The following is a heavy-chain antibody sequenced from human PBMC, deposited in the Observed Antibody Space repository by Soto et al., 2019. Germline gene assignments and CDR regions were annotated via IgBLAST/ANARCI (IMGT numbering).Heavy chain of an antibody. J-gene: IGHJ4*02. CDR3: ARLPPPTYCSGSTCSGY. CDR1: GYNFTNYW. V-gene: IGHV5-10-1*01. CDR2: IDPDDSYT. Sequence: GESLKISCKGSGYNFTNYWIHWVRQMAGKGLEWMGRIDPDDSYTNYSPSFQGHVTISVDKSISTAYLQWSSLQASDTAIYYCARLPPPTYCSGSTCSGYWGQGTLVTVSS. D-gene: IGHD2-15*01.